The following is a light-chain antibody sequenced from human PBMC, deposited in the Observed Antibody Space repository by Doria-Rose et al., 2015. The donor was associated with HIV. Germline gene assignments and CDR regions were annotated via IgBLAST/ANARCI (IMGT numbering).Light chain of an antibody. CDR1: QRVKSSY. Sequence: TQSPGTLSLSPGERATLSCMASQRVKSSYLAWYQQKPGQAPRLLIYDASTRATSTPDRFSGSGSRTDFTLTISRLEPEDVAVYYCQQYGTSRGTFGQGTRLEIK. CDR3: QQYGTSRGT. V-gene: IGKV3-20*01. J-gene: IGKJ5*01. CDR2: DAS.